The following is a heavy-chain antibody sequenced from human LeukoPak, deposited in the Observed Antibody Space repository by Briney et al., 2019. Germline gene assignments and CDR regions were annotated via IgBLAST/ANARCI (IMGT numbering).Heavy chain of an antibody. CDR2: INHSGST. V-gene: IGHV4-39*01. CDR1: GGSISSSSYY. Sequence: SETLSLTCTVSGGSISSSSYYWSWIRQPPGKGLEWIGEINHSGSTNYNPSLKSRVTISVDTSKNQFSLKLSSVTAADTAVYYCARQVLRLWSTQREDDPWGQGTLVTVSS. J-gene: IGHJ5*02. D-gene: IGHD2-21*01. CDR3: ARQVLRLWSTQREDDP.